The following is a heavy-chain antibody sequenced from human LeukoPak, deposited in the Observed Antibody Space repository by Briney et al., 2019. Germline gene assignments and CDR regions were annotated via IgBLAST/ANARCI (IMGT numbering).Heavy chain of an antibody. V-gene: IGHV3-21*01. D-gene: IGHD3-22*01. CDR1: GFTFSSYS. CDR3: AREMGYYDTSGPYYYGVDV. CDR2: ISSSSSSI. Sequence: GGSLRLSCAASGFTFSSYSMSWVRQAPGKGLEWVSSISSSSSSIYYADSVKGRFTISRDNAKNSLYLQMNSLRAEDTAVYYCAREMGYYDTSGPYYYGVDVWGQGTTVTVSS. J-gene: IGHJ6*02.